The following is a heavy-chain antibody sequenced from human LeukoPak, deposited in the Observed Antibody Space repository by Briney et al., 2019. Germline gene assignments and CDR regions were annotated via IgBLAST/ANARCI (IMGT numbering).Heavy chain of an antibody. CDR2: IYYSGST. CDR1: GGSLSSYY. D-gene: IGHD3-10*01. Sequence: SGTLSLTCTVSGGSLSSYYWSWVRQPPGKGLEWVGYIYYSGSTNYNPSLKSRVTISVNTSKNQFSLKLSSVTAADTAGYYCARGVGSGSYYGIDYWGQGTLVTVSS. V-gene: IGHV4-59*12. CDR3: ARGVGSGSYYGIDY. J-gene: IGHJ4*02.